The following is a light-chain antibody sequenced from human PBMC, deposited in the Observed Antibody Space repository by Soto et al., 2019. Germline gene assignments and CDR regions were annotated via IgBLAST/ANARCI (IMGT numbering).Light chain of an antibody. CDR3: QQYNSRPFT. CDR1: QSVTTN. J-gene: IGKJ2*01. CDR2: RAS. V-gene: IGKV3-15*01. Sequence: EIVMTQSPATLSVSPGEGATLSCRASQSVTTNLAWYQQKPGQPPRLLIYRASTRPTGIPVRFSGSVSGTDFTLTISSLQSEDFAVYYCQQYNSRPFTFGLGTKLEIK.